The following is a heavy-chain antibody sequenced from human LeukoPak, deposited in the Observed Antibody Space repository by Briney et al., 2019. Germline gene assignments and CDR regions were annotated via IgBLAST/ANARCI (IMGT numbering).Heavy chain of an antibody. CDR3: ARLYCGATSCFDY. CDR1: GGSISSGSYH. D-gene: IGHD2-2*01. CDR2: IYTSGST. Sequence: SQTLSLTCTVSGGSISSGSYHWIWIRQPAGKGLEWIGHIYTSGSTNYNPSLRSRVTISVDTSKNQFSLRLSSVTAADTAVYYCARLYCGATSCFDYWGQGTLVTVSS. V-gene: IGHV4-61*09. J-gene: IGHJ4*02.